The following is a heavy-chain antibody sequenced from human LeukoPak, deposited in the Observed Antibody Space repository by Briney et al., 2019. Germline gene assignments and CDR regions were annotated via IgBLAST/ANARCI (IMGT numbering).Heavy chain of an antibody. CDR3: ARSGYSSSWYPIYYYYGMDV. V-gene: IGHV4-59*01. CDR2: IYYSGST. D-gene: IGHD6-13*01. CDR1: GGSISSYY. Sequence: PSETLSLTCTVSGGSISSYYWSWIRQPPGKGLEWIGYIYYSGSTNYNPSLKSRVTISVDTSKNQFSLKLSSVTAADTAVYYCARSGYSSSWYPIYYYYGMDVWGQGTTVTVPS. J-gene: IGHJ6*02.